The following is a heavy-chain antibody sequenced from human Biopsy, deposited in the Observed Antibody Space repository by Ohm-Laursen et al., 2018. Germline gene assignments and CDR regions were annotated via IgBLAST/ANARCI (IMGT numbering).Heavy chain of an antibody. CDR2: ISSSGRTM. Sequence: SLRLSCAASGFSFSDYYMIWVRQAPGKGLEWVSYISSSGRTMYYADSAKGRFTISRDNAKNTLFLQMNSLSTEDTAVYYCVSFGINWGLSYWGQGILVTVAS. CDR3: VSFGINWGLSY. D-gene: IGHD7-27*01. CDR1: GFSFSDYY. V-gene: IGHV3-11*04. J-gene: IGHJ4*02.